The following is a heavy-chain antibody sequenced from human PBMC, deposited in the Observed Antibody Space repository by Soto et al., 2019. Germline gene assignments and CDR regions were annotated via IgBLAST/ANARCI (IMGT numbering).Heavy chain of an antibody. V-gene: IGHV4-39*01. CDR3: ASPGYSYVYGIDY. D-gene: IGHD5-18*01. Sequence: PSETLSLTCTVSCGSISSSSYYWGWIRQPPGKGLEWIGSIYYSGSTYYNPSIKSRVTISVDTSKNQFSLKLSSVTAADTAVYYGASPGYSYVYGIDYWGQGTLVTVSS. CDR1: CGSISSSSYY. CDR2: IYYSGST. J-gene: IGHJ4*02.